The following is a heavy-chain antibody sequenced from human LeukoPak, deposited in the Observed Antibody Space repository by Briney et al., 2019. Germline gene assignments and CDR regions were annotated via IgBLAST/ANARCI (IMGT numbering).Heavy chain of an antibody. J-gene: IGHJ4*02. CDR2: ISYDGSNK. Sequence: GGSLRLSCAASGFTFSSYAMHWVRQAPGKGLEWVAVISYDGSNKYYADSVKGRFTISRDNSKNTLYLQMNSLRAEDTAVYYCAKSPLPLRFSYYFDYWGQGTLVTVSS. CDR3: AKSPLPLRFSYYFDY. D-gene: IGHD3-3*01. CDR1: GFTFSSYA. V-gene: IGHV3-30-3*01.